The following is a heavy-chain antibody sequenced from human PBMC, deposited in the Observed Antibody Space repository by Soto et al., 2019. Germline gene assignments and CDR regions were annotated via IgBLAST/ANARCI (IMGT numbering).Heavy chain of an antibody. V-gene: IGHV1-18*01. Sequence: QVQLVQSGAEVKKPGASVKVSCKASGYTFTTYDISWVRQAPGQGLEWMGRISTYNGNTNYPQRLQRRLTLTTDTSTTPAYMELRSLRSDDTAVYYCARDPYHVLMVNAPNLYGMDVWGQGTTVTVSS. CDR2: ISTYNGNT. D-gene: IGHD2-8*01. J-gene: IGHJ6*02. CDR3: ARDPYHVLMVNAPNLYGMDV. CDR1: GYTFTTYD.